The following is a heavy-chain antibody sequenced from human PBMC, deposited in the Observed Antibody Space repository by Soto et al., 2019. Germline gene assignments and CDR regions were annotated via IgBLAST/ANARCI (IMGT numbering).Heavy chain of an antibody. CDR2: IYYSGST. J-gene: IGHJ5*02. Sequence: SETLSLTCTVSGGSIISSSYYWGWIRQPPGKGLEWIGSIYYSGSTYYNPSLKSRVTISVDTSKNQFSLKLSSVTAADTAVYYCARKHHDSSGYQESNWFDPWGQGTLVTVSS. D-gene: IGHD3-22*01. CDR1: GGSIISSSYY. V-gene: IGHV4-39*01. CDR3: ARKHHDSSGYQESNWFDP.